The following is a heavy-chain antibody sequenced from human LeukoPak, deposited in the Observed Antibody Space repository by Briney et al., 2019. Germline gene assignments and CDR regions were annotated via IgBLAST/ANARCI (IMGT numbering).Heavy chain of an antibody. D-gene: IGHD5/OR15-5a*01. CDR2: TYYRYKWYT. Sequence: SQTLSLTRGISGDSVSSNSAAWGWIRQSPSRGLEWLGRTYYRYKWYTEYAVSVKSRIIINPDTSKNQFSLQLNSVTPEDTAVYCCVSRRYDCWGQGTLVTVSS. V-gene: IGHV6-1*01. J-gene: IGHJ4*02. CDR1: GDSVSSNSAA. CDR3: VSRRYDC.